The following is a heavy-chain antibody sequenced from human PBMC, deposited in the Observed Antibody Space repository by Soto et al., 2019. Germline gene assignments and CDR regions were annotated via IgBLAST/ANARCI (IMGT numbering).Heavy chain of an antibody. J-gene: IGHJ6*02. D-gene: IGHD3-10*01. V-gene: IGHV4-38-2*01. Sequence: NHWGTMYLTCAVSGYSISSGYYWGWIRKPPGKGQEWIGSIYHSGSTYYNPSLKSRVTISVDTSKNQFSLKLSSVTAADTAVYYCARVGSTMVRGVIPRHYYYYGMDVWGQGTTVTVSS. CDR3: ARVGSTMVRGVIPRHYYYYGMDV. CDR1: GYSISSGYY. CDR2: IYHSGST.